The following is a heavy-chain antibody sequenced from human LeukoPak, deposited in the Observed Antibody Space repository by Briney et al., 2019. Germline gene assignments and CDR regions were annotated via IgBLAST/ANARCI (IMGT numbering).Heavy chain of an antibody. CDR1: GFTLDDYA. CDR2: ISWDSGSI. D-gene: IGHD2-21*02. CDR3: AKDRSPYCGGDCPPWFDP. V-gene: IGHV3-9*01. Sequence: SLRLSCAASGFTLDDYALHWVRQAPGKGLGWVSGISWDSGSIGYADSVKGRFTISRDNAKNSLYLQMNSLRAEDTALYYCAKDRSPYCGGDCPPWFDPWGQGTLVTVSS. J-gene: IGHJ5*02.